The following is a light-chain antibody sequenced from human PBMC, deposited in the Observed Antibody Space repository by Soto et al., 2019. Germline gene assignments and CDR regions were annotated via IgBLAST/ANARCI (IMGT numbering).Light chain of an antibody. J-gene: IGKJ4*01. CDR3: QQDGSSPT. V-gene: IGKV3-20*01. Sequence: EIVLTQSPGTLSLSPGERATLSCRASQSVSSSYLAWYQQKPGQAPRLLIYGASSRATGIPDRFSGSGSGTDFTLTISRLEPEDFVVYYCQQDGSSPTFGGGTKVEIK. CDR1: QSVSSSY. CDR2: GAS.